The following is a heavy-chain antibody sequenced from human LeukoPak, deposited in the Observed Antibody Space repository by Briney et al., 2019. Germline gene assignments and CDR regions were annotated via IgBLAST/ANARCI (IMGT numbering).Heavy chain of an antibody. D-gene: IGHD3-3*01. V-gene: IGHV3-21*01. CDR2: IISSSSYI. J-gene: IGHJ6*02. CDR3: ARTTYYDFWSGETGGMDV. CDR1: GFTFSSYS. Sequence: GGSLRLSCAASGFTFSSYSMNWVRQAPGKGLEWVSSIISSSSYIYYADSVKGRFTISRDNAKNSLYLQMNSLRAEDTAVYYYARTTYYDFWSGETGGMDVWGQGTTVTVSS.